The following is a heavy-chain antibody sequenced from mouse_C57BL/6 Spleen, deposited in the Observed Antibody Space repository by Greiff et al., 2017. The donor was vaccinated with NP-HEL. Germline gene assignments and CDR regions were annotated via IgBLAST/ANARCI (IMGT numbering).Heavy chain of an antibody. CDR1: GFTFSDYY. D-gene: IGHD4-1*02. J-gene: IGHJ1*03. CDR2: INYDGSST. V-gene: IGHV5-16*01. Sequence: EVQVVESEGGLVQPGSSMKLSCTASGFTFSDYYMAWVRQVPEKGLEWVANINYDGSSTYYLDSLKSRFIISRDNAKNILYLQMSSLKSEDTATYYCAREWQLGTYFDVWGTGTTVTVSS. CDR3: AREWQLGTYFDV.